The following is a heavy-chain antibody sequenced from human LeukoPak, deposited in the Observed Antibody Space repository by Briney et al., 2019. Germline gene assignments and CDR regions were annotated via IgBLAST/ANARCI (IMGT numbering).Heavy chain of an antibody. J-gene: IGHJ4*02. CDR2: ISSSSSYI. CDR1: GFTFSSYS. CDR3: ARDRHYCSSTSCPFDY. D-gene: IGHD2-2*01. V-gene: IGHV3-21*01. Sequence: SGGSLRLSCAASGFTFSSYSMNWVRQAPGKGLEWVSSISSSSSYIYYADSVKGRFTISRDNAKNSLYLQMNSLRAEDTAVYYCARDRHYCSSTSCPFDYWGQGTLVTVSS.